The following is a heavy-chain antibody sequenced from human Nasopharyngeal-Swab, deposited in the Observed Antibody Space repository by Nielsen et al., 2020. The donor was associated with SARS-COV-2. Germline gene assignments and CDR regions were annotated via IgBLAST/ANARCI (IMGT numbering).Heavy chain of an antibody. J-gene: IGHJ3*02. D-gene: IGHD3-16*02. Sequence: SETLSLTCTVSGGSISSGGYYWSWIRQHPGKGLEWIGYIYYSGSTYYNPSLKSRVTISVDTSKNQFSLKLRSVTAADTAVYYCARGEFGGVIVLDAFDIWGQGTMVTVSS. V-gene: IGHV4-31*03. CDR1: GGSISSGGYY. CDR2: IYYSGST. CDR3: ARGEFGGVIVLDAFDI.